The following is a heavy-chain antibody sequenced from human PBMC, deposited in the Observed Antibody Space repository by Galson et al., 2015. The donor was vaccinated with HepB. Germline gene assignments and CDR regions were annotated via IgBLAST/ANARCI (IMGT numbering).Heavy chain of an antibody. D-gene: IGHD5-18*01. CDR2: MNPNSGNT. V-gene: IGHV1-8*01. CDR1: GYIFTSYD. J-gene: IGHJ4*02. Sequence: SVKVSCKASGYIFTSYDINWVRQATGQGLEWMGWMNPNSGNTGHAQKFQGRVTMTRNTSISTAYMELNSLRSEDTAVYYCARVRSDTAIDYWGQGTLVTVSS. CDR3: ARVRSDTAIDY.